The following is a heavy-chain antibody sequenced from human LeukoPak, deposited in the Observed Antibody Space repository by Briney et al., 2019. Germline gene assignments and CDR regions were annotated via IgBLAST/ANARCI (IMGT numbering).Heavy chain of an antibody. V-gene: IGHV4-34*01. J-gene: IGHJ5*02. CDR1: GGSFSGYY. CDR3: ARGAVVVPAARAAGFDP. CDR2: INHSGST. Sequence: SETLSLTCAVYGGSFSGYYWSWIRQPPGKGLEWIGEINHSGSTNYSPSLKSRVTISVDTSKNQFSLKLSSVTAADTAVYYCARGAVVVPAARAAGFDPWGQGTLVTVSS. D-gene: IGHD2-2*01.